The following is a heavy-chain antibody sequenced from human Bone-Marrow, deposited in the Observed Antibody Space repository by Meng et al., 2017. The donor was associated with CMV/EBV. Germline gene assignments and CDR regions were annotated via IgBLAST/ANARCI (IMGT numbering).Heavy chain of an antibody. CDR2: IRYDGSNK. Sequence: GGSLRLSCAASGFTFSSYGMHWVRQAPGKGLEWVAFIRYDGSNKYYADSVKGRFTISRDNSKNTLYLQMNSLRSEDTAVYYCPRIGVGYTYGAGMDVWGQGTTVTGSS. J-gene: IGHJ6*01. CDR1: GFTFSSYG. D-gene: IGHD5-18*01. V-gene: IGHV3-30*02. CDR3: PRIGVGYTYGAGMDV.